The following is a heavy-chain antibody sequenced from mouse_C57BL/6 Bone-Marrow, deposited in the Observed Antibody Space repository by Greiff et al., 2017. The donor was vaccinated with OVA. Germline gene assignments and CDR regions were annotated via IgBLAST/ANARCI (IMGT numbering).Heavy chain of an antibody. Sequence: EVMLVESGGGLVQPKGSLKLSCAASGFTFNTYAMPWVRQAPGKGLEWVARIRSKGSNYATSYADSVKYSITISKDDSQSRLYLQKNNLKTEDTAMYYCAITTVVATDAMDYGGQGTSVTVSS. CDR2: IRSKGSNYAT. CDR3: AITTVVATDAMDY. J-gene: IGHJ4*01. V-gene: IGHV10-3*01. CDR1: GFTFNTYA. D-gene: IGHD1-1*01.